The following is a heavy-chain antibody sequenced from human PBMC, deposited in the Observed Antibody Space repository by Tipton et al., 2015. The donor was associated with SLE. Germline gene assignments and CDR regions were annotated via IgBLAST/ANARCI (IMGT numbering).Heavy chain of an antibody. CDR2: INSDGSII. CDR1: GFTLSLFS. D-gene: IGHD3-16*01. CDR3: AKGLSPRDAFDI. J-gene: IGHJ4*02. V-gene: IGHV3-74*01. Sequence: GSLRLSCAAPGFTLSLFSMHWVRQAPGKGLVWVSHINSDGSIINYADSVKGRFTISRDNAKNTVYLQMNSLRAEDTAVYYCAKGLSPRDAFDIWGQGTLVTVSS.